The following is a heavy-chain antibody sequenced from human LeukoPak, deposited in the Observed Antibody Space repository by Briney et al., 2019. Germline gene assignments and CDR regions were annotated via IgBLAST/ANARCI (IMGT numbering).Heavy chain of an antibody. J-gene: IGHJ1*01. CDR2: IIPIFGTA. CDR3: ARYYYDSSGYHYEYFQH. Sequence: GASVKVSCKASGGTFSSYAISWVRQAPGQGLEWMGRIIPIFGTANYAQKFQGRVTITTDESTSTAYMELSSLRSEDTAVYYCARYYYDSSGYHYEYFQHWGQGTLVTVSS. D-gene: IGHD3-22*01. V-gene: IGHV1-69*05. CDR1: GGTFSSYA.